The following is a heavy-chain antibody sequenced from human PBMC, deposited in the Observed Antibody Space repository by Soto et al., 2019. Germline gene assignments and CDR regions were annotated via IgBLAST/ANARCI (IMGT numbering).Heavy chain of an antibody. CDR2: ISSTYEI. D-gene: IGHD3-9*01. CDR3: AREKDWAVDY. V-gene: IGHV3-48*01. Sequence: PGGSLRLSCAASGFTFSLYSMNWVRQAPGKGLEWVSYISSTYEIWYADSVKGRFTISRDNAKNSLYLQMNSLRAEDTAVYYCAREKDWAVDYWGQGNLVTVS. CDR1: GFTFSLYS. J-gene: IGHJ4*02.